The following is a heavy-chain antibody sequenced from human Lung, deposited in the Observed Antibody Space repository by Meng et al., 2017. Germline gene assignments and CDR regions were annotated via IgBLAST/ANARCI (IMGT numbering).Heavy chain of an antibody. CDR2: ISTNTGNP. Sequence: QVQLVQSGSELKKPGASVKASCKASGYTFTTYTINWVRQAHERGLEWMGWISTNTGNPPYVQGFTGRFVFSLDTSVSTAYLQISSLEAADTAVYYCARGGDFDPWGQGTLVTVSS. CDR1: GYTFTTYT. CDR3: ARGGDFDP. V-gene: IGHV7-4-1*02. J-gene: IGHJ5*02. D-gene: IGHD2/OR15-2a*01.